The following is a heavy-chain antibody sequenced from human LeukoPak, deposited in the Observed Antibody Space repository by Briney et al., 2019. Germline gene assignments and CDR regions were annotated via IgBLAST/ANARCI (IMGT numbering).Heavy chain of an antibody. V-gene: IGHV3-21*04. CDR2: ISSSSSYT. J-gene: IGHJ6*04. CDR3: ARVGLRYCSSTSCTGGMDV. CDR1: GFTFSSYS. Sequence: GGSLRLSCAASGFTFSSYSMNWVRQAPGKGLEWVSSISSSSSYTYYADSVKGRFTISRDNAKNSLYLQMNSLRAEDTAVYYCARVGLRYCSSTSCTGGMDVWGKGTTVTVSS. D-gene: IGHD2-2*01.